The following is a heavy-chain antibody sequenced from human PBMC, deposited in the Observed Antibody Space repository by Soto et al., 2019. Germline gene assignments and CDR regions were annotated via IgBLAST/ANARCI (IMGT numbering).Heavy chain of an antibody. CDR3: ARGLQTSPFYYYMDV. V-gene: IGHV1-3*01. Sequence: GASVKVSCKASGYTFTSYAMHWVRQAPGQRLEWMGWINAGNGNTKYSQKFQGRVTITRDTSASTAYMELSSLRSEDTAVYYCARGLQTSPFYYYMDVWGKGTTVTVSS. CDR1: GYTFTSYA. CDR2: INAGNGNT. J-gene: IGHJ6*03.